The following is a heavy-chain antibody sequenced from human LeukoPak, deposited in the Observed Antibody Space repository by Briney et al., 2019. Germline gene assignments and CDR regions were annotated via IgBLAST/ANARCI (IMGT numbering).Heavy chain of an antibody. V-gene: IGHV4-59*08. CDR1: GGSISSYY. CDR2: IYYSGST. J-gene: IGHJ5*02. Sequence: PSETLSLTCTVPGGSISSYYWSWIRQPPGKGLEWIGYIYYSGSTNYNPSLKSRVTISVDTSKNQFSLKLSSVTAADTAVYYCARMYSSSSRRGFDPWGQGTLVTVSS. D-gene: IGHD6-6*01. CDR3: ARMYSSSSRRGFDP.